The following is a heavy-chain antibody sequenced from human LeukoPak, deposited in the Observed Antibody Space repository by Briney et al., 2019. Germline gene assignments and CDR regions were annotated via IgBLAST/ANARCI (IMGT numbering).Heavy chain of an antibody. J-gene: IGHJ5*02. CDR1: GYTFSSYD. D-gene: IGHD2-21*01. Sequence: GASVKVSCKTSGYTFSSYDINCVRQATGQGLEWMGWMNPSSGNTGYAQKFQGRVTMTRNTSITTAYMELSSLRSEDTAVYYCARGKGIGPRDNWFDPWGQGTLVTVSS. V-gene: IGHV1-8*01. CDR3: ARGKGIGPRDNWFDP. CDR2: MNPSSGNT.